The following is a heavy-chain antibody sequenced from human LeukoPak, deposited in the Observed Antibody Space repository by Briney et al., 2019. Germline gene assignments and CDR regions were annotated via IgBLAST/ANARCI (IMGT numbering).Heavy chain of an antibody. Sequence: GGSLRLSCAASGFTLSNYGVHWVRQAPGKGPEWLAVTWNDGSKEYYGDSVQGRFIVSRDNPGNMVCLQMSSLRVEDSAVYYCARHSTSSWDYWGQGTLVTVSS. J-gene: IGHJ4*02. CDR2: TWNDGSKE. CDR3: ARHSTSSWDY. V-gene: IGHV3-33*01. D-gene: IGHD6-6*01. CDR1: GFTLSNYG.